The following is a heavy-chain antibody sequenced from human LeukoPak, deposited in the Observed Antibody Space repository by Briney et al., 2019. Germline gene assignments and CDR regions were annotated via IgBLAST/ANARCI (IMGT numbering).Heavy chain of an antibody. CDR1: GFTFSSYG. Sequence: PGGSLRLSCAASGFTFSSYGMHWVRQAPGKGLEWVAVISYDGSNKYYADSVKGRFTIPRDNSKNTLYLQMNSLRAEDTAVYYCAKDGGGDAFDYWGQGTLVTVSS. D-gene: IGHD2-21*02. CDR2: ISYDGSNK. J-gene: IGHJ4*02. V-gene: IGHV3-30*18. CDR3: AKDGGGDAFDY.